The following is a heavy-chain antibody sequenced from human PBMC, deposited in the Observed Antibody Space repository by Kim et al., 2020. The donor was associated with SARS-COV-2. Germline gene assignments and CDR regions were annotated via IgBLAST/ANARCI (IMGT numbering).Heavy chain of an antibody. Sequence: NPSLKSRVTISVDTSKNQFSLKLSSVTAADTAVYYCARTPSGVRGRSFDIWGQGTMVTVSS. V-gene: IGHV4-30-2*04. CDR3: ARTPSGVRGRSFDI. D-gene: IGHD3-16*01. J-gene: IGHJ3*02.